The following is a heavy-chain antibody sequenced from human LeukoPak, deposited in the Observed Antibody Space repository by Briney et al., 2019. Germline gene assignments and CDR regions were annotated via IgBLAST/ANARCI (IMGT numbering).Heavy chain of an antibody. CDR2: ITGDCNYI. V-gene: IGHV3-21*01. Sequence: PEGSLRLSCAASGFTFNDYTMTWVRQAPGKGLEWVSSITGDCNYIFYADSVKGRFTISRDNAQNSLFLELNSLRGEDTAVYYCARERNFYYFDYWGQGALVTVSS. CDR1: GFTFNDYT. CDR3: ARERNFYYFDY. D-gene: IGHD3-3*01. J-gene: IGHJ4*02.